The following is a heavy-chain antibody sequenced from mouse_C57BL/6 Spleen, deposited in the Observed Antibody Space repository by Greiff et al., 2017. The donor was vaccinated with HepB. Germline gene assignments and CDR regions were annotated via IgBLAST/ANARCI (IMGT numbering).Heavy chain of an antibody. V-gene: IGHV1-69*01. D-gene: IGHD2-3*01. J-gene: IGHJ4*01. CDR2: IDPSDSYT. CDR3: ARNDGYHGENAMDY. CDR1: GYTFTSYW. Sequence: VQLQQPGAELVMPGASVKLSCKASGYTFTSYWMHWVKQRPGQGLEWIGEIDPSDSYTNYNQKFKGKSTLTVDKSSSTAYMQLSSLTSEDSAVYYCARNDGYHGENAMDYWGQGTSVTVSS.